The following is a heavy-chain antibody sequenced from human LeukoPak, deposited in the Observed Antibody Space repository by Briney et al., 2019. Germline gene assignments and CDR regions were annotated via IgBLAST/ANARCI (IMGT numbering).Heavy chain of an antibody. D-gene: IGHD3-3*01. V-gene: IGHV4-59*08. CDR3: ARCSVDYDFWSGYEDYYGMDV. Sequence: PSETLSLTCTVSGGSISSYYWSWIRQPPGEGLEWIGYIYYSGSTNYNPSLKSRVTISVDTSKNQFSLKLSSVTAADTAVYYCARCSVDYDFWSGYEDYYGMDVWGQGTTVTVSS. CDR2: IYYSGST. J-gene: IGHJ6*02. CDR1: GGSISSYY.